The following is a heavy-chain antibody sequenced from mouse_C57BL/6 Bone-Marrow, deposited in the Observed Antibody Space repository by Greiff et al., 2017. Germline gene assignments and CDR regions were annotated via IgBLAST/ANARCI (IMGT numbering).Heavy chain of an antibody. J-gene: IGHJ3*01. V-gene: IGHV8-12*01. CDR3: ARRKSSWFAY. Sequence: QVTLKESGPGILQSSQTLSLTCSFSGFSLSTSGMGVSWIRQPSGKGLEWLAHIYWADDKRYNPSLKSRLTISKDTSRNQVFLKLTSVDTSDTAPYYCARRKSSWFAYWGQGTLVTVSA. CDR2: IYWADDK. CDR1: GFSLSTSGMG.